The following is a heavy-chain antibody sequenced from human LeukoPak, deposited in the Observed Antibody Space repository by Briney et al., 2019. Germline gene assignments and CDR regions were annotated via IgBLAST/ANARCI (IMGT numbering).Heavy chain of an antibody. Sequence: PGGSLRLSCAASGFIFSDYWMHWVRQAPGKGLVWVSRINSDGSSTSHADSVKGRFTISRDNAKNSLYLQMNSLGAEDTALYYCAKGAHLLRDSMDVWGQGTTVTVSS. D-gene: IGHD3-3*01. J-gene: IGHJ6*02. CDR3: AKGAHLLRDSMDV. CDR1: GFIFSDYW. V-gene: IGHV3-74*01. CDR2: INSDGSST.